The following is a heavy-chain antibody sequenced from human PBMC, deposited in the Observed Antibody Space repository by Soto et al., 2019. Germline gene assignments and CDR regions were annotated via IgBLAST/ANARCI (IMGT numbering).Heavy chain of an antibody. D-gene: IGHD3-9*01. CDR2: INHSGST. CDR3: ARGFVLLYFGWLSSSAPGFDY. J-gene: IGHJ4*02. CDR1: CGSFSGYY. Sequence: SETLSLTCAVYCGSFSGYYWSWIRQPPGKGLEWIGEINHSGSTNYNPSLKSRVTISVDTSKNQFSFKLSSVTAADRAVYYCARGFVLLYFGWLSSSAPGFDYWGQGTLVTVS. V-gene: IGHV4-34*01.